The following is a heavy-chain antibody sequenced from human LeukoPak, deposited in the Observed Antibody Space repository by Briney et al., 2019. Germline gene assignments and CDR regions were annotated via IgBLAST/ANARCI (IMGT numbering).Heavy chain of an antibody. D-gene: IGHD5-18*01. Sequence: SETLSLTSTVSGGSIISSSCYWGWIRQPPGKGLEWIGSIYYSGSTYYNPSLRSRVTISVDTSKNQFSLKLSSVTAADTAVYYCARHNGYSYCSVDYWGQGTLVTVSS. CDR3: ARHNGYSYCSVDY. J-gene: IGHJ4*02. CDR2: IYYSGST. CDR1: GGSIISSSCY. V-gene: IGHV4-39*01.